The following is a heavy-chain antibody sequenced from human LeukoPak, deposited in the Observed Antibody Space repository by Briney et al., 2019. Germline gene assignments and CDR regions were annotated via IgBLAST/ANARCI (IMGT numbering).Heavy chain of an antibody. D-gene: IGHD2-8*01. CDR1: GYTFTGYY. CDR3: ARDEWSDY. CDR2: INPNSGFT. V-gene: IGHV1-2*02. J-gene: IGHJ4*02. Sequence: ASVKVSCKTSGYTFTGYYVHWLRQAPGQGLEWMGWINPNSGFTNYAQKFQDRVTMTSDTSTNTAYMELSRLKPDDTAVYYCARDEWSDYWGQGTLVTVSS.